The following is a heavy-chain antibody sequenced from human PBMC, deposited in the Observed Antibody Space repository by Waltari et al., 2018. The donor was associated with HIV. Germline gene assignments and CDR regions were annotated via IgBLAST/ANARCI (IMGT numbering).Heavy chain of an antibody. Sequence: QVQLQESGPGLVKPSETLSLTCTVSGGSISSYYWSWIRQPPGKGLEWSGYIEYSGSTNYNPSLKRRVTISVDTSKNQFSLKLSSVTAADTAVYYCARAREWEPNFDYWGQGTLVTVSS. J-gene: IGHJ4*02. V-gene: IGHV4-59*01. CDR1: GGSISSYY. D-gene: IGHD1-26*01. CDR3: ARAREWEPNFDY. CDR2: IEYSGST.